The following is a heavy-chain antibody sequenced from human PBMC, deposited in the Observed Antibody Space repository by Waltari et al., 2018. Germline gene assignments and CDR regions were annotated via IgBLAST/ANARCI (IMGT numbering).Heavy chain of an antibody. CDR2: IIPIFGTA. V-gene: IGHV1-69*08. CDR1: GGTFSSYA. D-gene: IGHD3-10*01. Sequence: QVQLVQSGAEVKKPGSSVKVSCKASGGTFSSYAISWVRKAPGQGLEWMGRIIPIFGTANYAQKFQGRVTTTADKSTSTAYMELSSLRSEDTAVYYCARDTGEHRGAFDIWGQGTMVTVSS. CDR3: ARDTGEHRGAFDI. J-gene: IGHJ3*02.